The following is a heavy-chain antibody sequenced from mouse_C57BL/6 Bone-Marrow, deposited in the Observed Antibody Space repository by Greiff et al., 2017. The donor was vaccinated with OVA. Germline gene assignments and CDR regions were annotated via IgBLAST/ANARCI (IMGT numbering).Heavy chain of an antibody. Sequence: VQLQQSGAELVKPGASVKISCKASGYAFSSYWMNWMKQRPGKGLEWIGQIYPGDGDTNYNGKFKGKATLTADKSSSTAYMQLSSLTSEDSAVYFCAEGGRGFAYWGQGTLVTVSA. CDR1: GYAFSSYW. CDR3: AEGGRGFAY. V-gene: IGHV1-80*01. CDR2: IYPGDGDT. J-gene: IGHJ3*01. D-gene: IGHD3-3*01.